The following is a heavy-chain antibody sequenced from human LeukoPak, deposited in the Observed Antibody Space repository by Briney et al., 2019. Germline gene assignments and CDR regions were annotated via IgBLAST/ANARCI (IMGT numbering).Heavy chain of an antibody. V-gene: IGHV4-59*01. CDR2: IYYSGST. D-gene: IGHD3-22*01. CDR1: GGSISSYY. CDR3: ARDHYYDSSGYTFRH. Sequence: SETLSLTCTVSGGSISSYYWSWIRQPPGKGLEWIGYIYYSGSTNYNPSLKSRVTISVDTSKNQFSLKLSSVTAADTAVYYRARDHYYDSSGYTFRHWGQGTLVTVSS. J-gene: IGHJ1*01.